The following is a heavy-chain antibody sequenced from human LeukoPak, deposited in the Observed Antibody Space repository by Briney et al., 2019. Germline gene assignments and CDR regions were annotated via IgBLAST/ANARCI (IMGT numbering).Heavy chain of an antibody. CDR3: AHLPSSGTGIVDY. CDR1: GFTFSSYA. Sequence: GGSLRLSCAASGFTFSSYAMSWVRQAPGKGLEWVSAISGSGGSTYYADSVKGRFTISRDNAKNSLYLQMNSLRAEDTAVYYCAHLPSSGTGIVDYWGQGTLVTVSS. CDR2: ISGSGGST. V-gene: IGHV3-23*01. D-gene: IGHD3-10*01. J-gene: IGHJ4*02.